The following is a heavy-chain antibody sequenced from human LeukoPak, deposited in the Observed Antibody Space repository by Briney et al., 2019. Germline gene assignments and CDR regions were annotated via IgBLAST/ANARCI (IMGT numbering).Heavy chain of an antibody. Sequence: ASVKVSCKASGYTFTSYDINWVRQATGQGLEWMGWMNPNSGNTGYAQKFQGRVTMTRNTSISTAYMELSSLRSEDTAVYYCARDRNVVVPAAMSYYYYYMDVWGKGTTVTVSS. J-gene: IGHJ6*03. CDR1: GYTFTSYD. CDR2: MNPNSGNT. D-gene: IGHD2-2*01. V-gene: IGHV1-8*01. CDR3: ARDRNVVVPAAMSYYYYYMDV.